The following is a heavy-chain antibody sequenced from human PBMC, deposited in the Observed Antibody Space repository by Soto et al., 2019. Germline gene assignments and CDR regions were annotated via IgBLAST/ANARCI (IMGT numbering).Heavy chain of an antibody. CDR3: ARIPVDTYMINWFDP. D-gene: IGHD5-18*01. Sequence: SETLSLTCTVSGGSVSSGDYYWSWIWQPPGKGLEWIGYIYYSGSTNYNPSLKSRVSISLDTSKNQFSLRLTSVTAADTAVYYCARIPVDTYMINWFDPWGQGXLVTVYS. V-gene: IGHV4-61*08. CDR1: GGSVSSGDYY. CDR2: IYYSGST. J-gene: IGHJ5*02.